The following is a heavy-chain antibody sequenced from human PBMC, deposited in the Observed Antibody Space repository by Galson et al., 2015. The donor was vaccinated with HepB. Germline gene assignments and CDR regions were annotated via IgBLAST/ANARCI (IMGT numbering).Heavy chain of an antibody. V-gene: IGHV2-5*02. D-gene: IGHD3/OR15-3a*01. CDR1: GFSLNSRGVG. Sequence: PALVKPTQTLTLTCTFSGFSLNSRGVGVGWIRQPPGKALEWLALIFWDDDQRYTPLLKSRLSVTKDTSKNPVVLKLTSVDPVETATYYGAHMDLGLTSFAYWGQGPLVTVSS. CDR3: AHMDLGLTSFAY. CDR2: IFWDDDQ. J-gene: IGHJ4*02.